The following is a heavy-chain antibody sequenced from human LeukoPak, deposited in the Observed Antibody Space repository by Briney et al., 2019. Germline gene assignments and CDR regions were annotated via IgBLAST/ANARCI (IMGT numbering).Heavy chain of an antibody. Sequence: GGSLRLSCAASGFTFSRYSMNWVRQAPGKGLERVSSISGSSSYIYYADSVKGRLTISRDNAKNSLYLQMNSLRAEDTAVYYCAELGITMIGGVWGKGTTVTISS. D-gene: IGHD3-10*02. CDR1: GFTFSRYS. V-gene: IGHV3-21*01. CDR2: ISGSSSYI. J-gene: IGHJ6*04. CDR3: AELGITMIGGV.